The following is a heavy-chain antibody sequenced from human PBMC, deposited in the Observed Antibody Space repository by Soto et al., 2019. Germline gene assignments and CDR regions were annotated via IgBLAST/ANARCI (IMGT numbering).Heavy chain of an antibody. CDR1: GFTVSSKY. V-gene: IGHV3-53*01. J-gene: IGHJ6*01. CDR2: IWSAGLI. CDR3: AREAPMDV. Sequence: PGGSLRLSWAASGFTVSSKYMSWVRQAPGKGLEWVSIIWSAGLIYYADSVRGRFTISRDISKNILYLEMTSLRADDTAVYYCAREAPMDVWGQGTTVTVSS.